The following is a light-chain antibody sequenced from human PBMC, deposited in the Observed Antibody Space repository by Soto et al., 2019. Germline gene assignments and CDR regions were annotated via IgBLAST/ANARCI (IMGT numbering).Light chain of an antibody. CDR2: GAS. V-gene: IGKV3-20*01. J-gene: IGKJ1*01. Sequence: ETVLTQSPGTLSLSPGERATLSCRASQSVSSNYLAWYQQKPGQAPRLLMYGASTRATCIPDRFSGSGSGTDFTLTISRLEPEDFAVYYCQQFGRSPPSLTFGQGTKVEIK. CDR1: QSVSSNY. CDR3: QQFGRSPPSLT.